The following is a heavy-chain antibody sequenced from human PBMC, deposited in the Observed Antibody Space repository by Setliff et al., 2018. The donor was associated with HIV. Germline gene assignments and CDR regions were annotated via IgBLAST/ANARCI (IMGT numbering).Heavy chain of an antibody. J-gene: IGHJ6*03. Sequence: GESLKISCTGSGFNFNTDWIVWVRQIPGKGLEWMGSIFPGDSDNRYSPSFQDQVTISVDKSISTAYLQWRSLKASDTAFYYCASLRGDYVGQYYYYMDIWGKGTTVTVSS. V-gene: IGHV5-51*01. CDR2: IFPGDSDN. CDR3: ASLRGDYVGQYYYYMDI. CDR1: GFNFNTDW. D-gene: IGHD4-17*01.